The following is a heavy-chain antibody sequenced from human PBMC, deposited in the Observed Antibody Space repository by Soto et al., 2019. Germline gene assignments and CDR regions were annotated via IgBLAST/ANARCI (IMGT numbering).Heavy chain of an antibody. CDR1: GFTFDDYA. CDR2: ISWNSGRI. Sequence: EVHLVESGGGLVPPGRSLTLFCAASGFTFDDYAMHWVRQRPGKGLEAVSGISWNSGRIEHADSVKGRFTISRDNAKNSLYLQMNSLRAEDTAFYYCARGLGGYDPGRLDSWGQGTLVTVSS. CDR3: ARGLGGYDPGRLDS. D-gene: IGHD5-12*01. J-gene: IGHJ4*02. V-gene: IGHV3-9*01.